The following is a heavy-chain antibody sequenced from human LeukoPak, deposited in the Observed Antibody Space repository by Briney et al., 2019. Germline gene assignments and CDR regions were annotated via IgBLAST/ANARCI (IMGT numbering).Heavy chain of an antibody. V-gene: IGHV3-48*01. CDR3: ARRGTSYQYYYYYMDV. CDR1: GFTFRSYN. D-gene: IGHD2-2*01. Sequence: GGSLRLSCAASGFTFRSYNMNWVRQAPGKGLEWVSYITGGSTTIYYADSVKGRFTISRDNAKNSLYLQMNSLRAEDTAVYYCARRGTSYQYYYYYMDVWGKGTTVTVSS. J-gene: IGHJ6*03. CDR2: ITGGSTTI.